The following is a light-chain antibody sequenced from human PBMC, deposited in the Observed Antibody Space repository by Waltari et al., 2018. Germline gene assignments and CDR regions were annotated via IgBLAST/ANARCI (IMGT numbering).Light chain of an antibody. V-gene: IGKV1-9*01. CDR1: QGVSTY. CDR3: QQFHDYPWT. Sequence: IQLTQSPSSLPASVGDTITITCRASQGVSTYLAWLQQKPGRAPKVLIFEASTLQSGVPSRFSGRGSGTDFTLTISSLQPEDFATYYCQQFHDYPWTFGQGTKVEIK. J-gene: IGKJ1*01. CDR2: EAS.